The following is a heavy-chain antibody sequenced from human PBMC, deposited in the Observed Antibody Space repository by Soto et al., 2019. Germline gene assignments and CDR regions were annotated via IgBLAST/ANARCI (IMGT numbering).Heavy chain of an antibody. CDR2: INPATGAA. V-gene: IGHV1-2*02. Sequence: QLHLVQSGAVVKKPGASVTVSCSASGYPVTAYYMHWVRQAHGRGLEWMGGINPATGAAKYTQTFQGRVTMNRDTSTSTVFIDLSGLKTEDAAVFYCARGGGVGVAGSAAFDMWGQGTLVTVSS. J-gene: IGHJ3*02. CDR1: GYPVTAYY. D-gene: IGHD3-3*01. CDR3: ARGGGVGVAGSAAFDM.